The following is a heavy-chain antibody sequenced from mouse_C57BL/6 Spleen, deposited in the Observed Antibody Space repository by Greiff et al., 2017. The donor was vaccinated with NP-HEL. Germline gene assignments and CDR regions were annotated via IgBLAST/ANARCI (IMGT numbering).Heavy chain of an antibody. CDR3: ARGGYGSDFAY. CDR1: GYSITSGYY. D-gene: IGHD1-1*01. V-gene: IGHV3-6*01. J-gene: IGHJ3*01. CDR2: ISYDGSN. Sequence: DVQLQESGPGLVKPSQSLSLTCSVTGYSITSGYYWNWIRQFPGNKLEWMGYISYDGSNNYNPSLKNRISITRDTSKNQFFLKLNSVTTEDTATYYCARGGYGSDFAYWGQGTLVTVSA.